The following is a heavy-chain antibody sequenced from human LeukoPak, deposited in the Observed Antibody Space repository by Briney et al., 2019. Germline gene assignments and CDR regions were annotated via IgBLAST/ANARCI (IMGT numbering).Heavy chain of an antibody. CDR3: ARGIVEDTYHGFDN. D-gene: IGHD1-26*01. CDR2: INPNIGST. Sequence: SEKMSCTGSVDTFSSYTISWVCDTPRHGLVRGGGINPNIGSTNYAQKLQGRVTITTDESMSTAYMELSRLRSDDTAVYYCARGIVEDTYHGFDNWGQGTMVTVSS. CDR1: VDTFSSYT. V-gene: IGHV1-69*16. J-gene: IGHJ3*02.